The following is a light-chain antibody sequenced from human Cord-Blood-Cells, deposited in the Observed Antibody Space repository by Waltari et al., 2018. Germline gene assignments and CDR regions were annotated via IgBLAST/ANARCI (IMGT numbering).Light chain of an antibody. J-gene: IGKJ2*01. CDR1: QSLLHSNGYNY. Sequence: LPVTPGEPASISCRSSQSLLHSNGYNYLDWYLQKPGQSPQLLIYLGSNRASGVPDRFSGSGSGTDFTLKISRVEAEDVGVYYCMQALQTPMYTFGQGTKLEIK. CDR3: MQALQTPMYT. V-gene: IGKV2-28*01. CDR2: LGS.